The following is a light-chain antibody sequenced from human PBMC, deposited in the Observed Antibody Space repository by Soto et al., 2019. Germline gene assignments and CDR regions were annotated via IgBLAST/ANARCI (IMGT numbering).Light chain of an antibody. J-gene: IGKJ2*02. CDR3: QQYGSSRGT. CDR1: QRITSSY. CDR2: GAS. V-gene: IGKV3-20*01. Sequence: EIVLTQSPGTLSLSPGERATLSCRASQRITSSYLAWYQQKAGQAPRLLIYGASSRATGIPDRFSGGGSGTDFILTISRLEPEDFAVYYCQQYGSSRGTFGQGTKLEIK.